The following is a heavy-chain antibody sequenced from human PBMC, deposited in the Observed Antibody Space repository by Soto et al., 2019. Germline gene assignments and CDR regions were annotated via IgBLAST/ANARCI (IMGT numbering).Heavy chain of an antibody. CDR1: GFTFGAYA. J-gene: IGHJ4*02. V-gene: IGHV3-9*01. CDR2: ISWNSGSI. CDR3: ANGGGAFCGGDCYRAFDY. D-gene: IGHD2-21*02. Sequence: PGGSLRLSCSASGFTFGAYAMHWVRQAPGKGLEWVSGISWNSGSIAYAASVKGRFTISRDHSKNTLDLLMNSLSGDDTAVYYCANGGGAFCGGDCYRAFDYWGQGTLVTVSS.